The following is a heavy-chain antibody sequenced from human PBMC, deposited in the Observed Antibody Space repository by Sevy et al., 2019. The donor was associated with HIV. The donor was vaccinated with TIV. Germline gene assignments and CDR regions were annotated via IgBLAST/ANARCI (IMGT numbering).Heavy chain of an antibody. J-gene: IGHJ4*02. D-gene: IGHD6-19*01. CDR3: ANLYSSGWYDFDY. CDR2: ISYDGSNK. Sequence: GGSLRLSCAASGFTFSSYGMHWVRQAPGKGLEWVAVISYDGSNKYYADSVKGRFTISRDNSKNTLYLQMNSLRAEETAVYYCANLYSSGWYDFDYWGQGTLVTVSS. CDR1: GFTFSSYG. V-gene: IGHV3-30*18.